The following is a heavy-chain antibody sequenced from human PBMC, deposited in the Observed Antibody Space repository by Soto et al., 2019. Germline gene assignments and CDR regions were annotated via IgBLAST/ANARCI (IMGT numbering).Heavy chain of an antibody. CDR2: IYYSGST. Sequence: QVLLQESGPGLVKPSETLSLTCTVSGGSISSYYWSWIRQPPGKGLEWIGYIYYSGSTNYNPSLKSRVTISVDTSKNQFSLKLSSVTAADTAVYYCARAWGRVFDYWGQGTLVTVSS. V-gene: IGHV4-59*01. CDR3: ARAWGRVFDY. D-gene: IGHD3-16*01. J-gene: IGHJ4*02. CDR1: GGSISSYY.